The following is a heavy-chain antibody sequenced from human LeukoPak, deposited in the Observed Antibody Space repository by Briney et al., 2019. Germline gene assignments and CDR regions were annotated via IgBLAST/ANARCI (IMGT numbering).Heavy chain of an antibody. Sequence: GGSLRLSCAASEFIFSSYGMSWVRQAPGKGLEWVSAISGSGGSTYYADSVKGRFTISRDNSKNTLYLQMNSLRAEDTAVYYCAKDAGYSYGNFDYSGQGTLVTVSS. J-gene: IGHJ4*02. V-gene: IGHV3-23*01. CDR3: AKDAGYSYGNFDY. CDR1: EFIFSSYG. D-gene: IGHD5-18*01. CDR2: ISGSGGST.